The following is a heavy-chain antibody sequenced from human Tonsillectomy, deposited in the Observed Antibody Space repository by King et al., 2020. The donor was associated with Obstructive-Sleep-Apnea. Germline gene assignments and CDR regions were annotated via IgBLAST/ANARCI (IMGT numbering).Heavy chain of an antibody. CDR3: AKPSLKGYDILTGYFDC. CDR1: GFTFDDYA. J-gene: IGHJ4*02. Sequence: VQLVESGGGLVQPGRSLRLSCAASGFTFDDYAMHWVRQAPGKGLEWVSGINWSSGNIAYADSVKGRFTISRDNAKNSLYLQMNSLRDEDTALYYCAKPSLKGYDILTGYFDCWGQGTLVTVSS. CDR2: INWSSGNI. D-gene: IGHD3-9*01. V-gene: IGHV3-9*01.